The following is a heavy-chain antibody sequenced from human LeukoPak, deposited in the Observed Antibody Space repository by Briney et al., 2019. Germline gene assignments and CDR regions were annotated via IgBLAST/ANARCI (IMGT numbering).Heavy chain of an antibody. D-gene: IGHD4-17*01. V-gene: IGHV3-7*01. CDR1: GFTFGDYA. J-gene: IGHJ4*02. Sequence: GGSLRLSCTASGFTFGDYAMSWVRQAPGKGLEWVANIKQDGSEKYYVDSVKGRFTISRDNAKNSLYLQMNSLRAEDTAVYYCARAILRSSDYWGQGTLVTVSS. CDR2: IKQDGSEK. CDR3: ARAILRSSDY.